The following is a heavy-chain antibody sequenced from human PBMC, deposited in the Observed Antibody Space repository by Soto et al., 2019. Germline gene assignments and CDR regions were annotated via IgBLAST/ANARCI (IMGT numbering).Heavy chain of an antibody. V-gene: IGHV4-34*12. CDR1: GGSYSSYY. CDR2: IIHSEST. CDR3: ARQRPTDGRWEFANYYGMDV. J-gene: IGHJ6*02. Sequence: SETLSLTCAVYGGSYSSYYWSWVRQPPGKGLEWIGEIIHSESTKYNPSLKSRATILVDTSKNQFSLKLSSVTAADTAVYYCARQRPTDGRWEFANYYGMDVWGQGTPVTVSS. D-gene: IGHD1-26*01.